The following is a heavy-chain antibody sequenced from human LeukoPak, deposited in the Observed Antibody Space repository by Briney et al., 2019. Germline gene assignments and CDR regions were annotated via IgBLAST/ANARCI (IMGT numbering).Heavy chain of an antibody. CDR2: IDPSDSYT. V-gene: IGHV5-10-1*01. CDR3: ASVSPGIAVAGIGIHFQEF. Sequence: AGESLKISCKGSGYSFTSYWISWVRQMPGKGLEWMGRIDPSDSYTNYSPSFQGHVTISADKSISTAYLQWSSLKASDTAMYYCASVSPGIAVAGIGIHFQEFWGQGTLVTVSS. CDR1: GYSFTSYW. D-gene: IGHD6-19*01. J-gene: IGHJ4*02.